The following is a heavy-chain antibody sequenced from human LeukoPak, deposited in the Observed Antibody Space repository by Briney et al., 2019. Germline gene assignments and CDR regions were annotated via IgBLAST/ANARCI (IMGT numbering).Heavy chain of an antibody. CDR1: GFTFSSYA. D-gene: IGHD6-13*01. V-gene: IGHV4-34*01. J-gene: IGHJ4*02. Sequence: KSGGSLRLSCAASGFTFSSYAMSWVRQAPGKGLEWIGEINHSGSTNYNPSLKSRVTISVDTSKNQFSLKLSSVTAADTAVYYCARLAAAAGTKRFDYWGQGTLVTVSS. CDR3: ARLAAAAGTKRFDY. CDR2: INHSGST.